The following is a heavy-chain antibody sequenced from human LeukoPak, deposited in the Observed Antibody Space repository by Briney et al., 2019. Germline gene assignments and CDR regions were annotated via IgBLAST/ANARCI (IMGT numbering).Heavy chain of an antibody. D-gene: IGHD6-6*01. CDR1: GGSISSYY. V-gene: IGHV4-59*01. J-gene: IGHJ5*02. Sequence: SETQSLTCTVSGGSISSYYWSWIRQPPGKGLEWIGNVYYIGTTSYNSSLKSRVTISVDTSKNQFSLEVTSVTAADTAVYYCARNTSSSPWFDPWGQGTLVTVSS. CDR2: VYYIGTT. CDR3: ARNTSSSPWFDP.